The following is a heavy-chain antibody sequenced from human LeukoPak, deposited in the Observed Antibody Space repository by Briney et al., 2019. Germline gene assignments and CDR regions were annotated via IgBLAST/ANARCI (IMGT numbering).Heavy chain of an antibody. J-gene: IGHJ5*02. CDR2: ISAYNGNT. D-gene: IGHD6-19*01. CDR3: ARDQEQWLSNWFDP. CDR1: GYTFTSYY. Sequence: ASVKVSCKASGYTFTSYYMHWVRQAPGQGLEWMGWISAYNGNTNYAQKLQGRVTMTTDTSTSTAYMELRSLRSDDTAVYYCARDQEQWLSNWFDPWGQGTLVTVSS. V-gene: IGHV1-18*04.